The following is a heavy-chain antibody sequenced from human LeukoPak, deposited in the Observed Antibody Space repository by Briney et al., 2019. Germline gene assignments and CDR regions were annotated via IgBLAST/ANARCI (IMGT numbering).Heavy chain of an antibody. D-gene: IGHD3-22*01. J-gene: IGHJ3*02. CDR1: GGSFSGYY. Sequence: SETLSLTCAVYGGSFSGYYWSWIRQPPGKGLEWIGEIKHSGSTNYNPSLKSRVTISVDTSKNQFSLKLRSATAADTAVYYCARRDSSRGVSAFDIWGQGKMVTVSS. CDR2: IKHSGST. CDR3: ARRDSSRGVSAFDI. V-gene: IGHV4-34*01.